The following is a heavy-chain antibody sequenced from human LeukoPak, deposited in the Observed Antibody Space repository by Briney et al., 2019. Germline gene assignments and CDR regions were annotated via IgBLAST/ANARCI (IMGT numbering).Heavy chain of an antibody. D-gene: IGHD5-12*01. CDR3: ARDHSGYDYWFDY. CDR1: GFAFSNYA. CDR2: ISFDGSTK. Sequence: GGSLRLSCAVSGFAFSNYATHWVRRAPHKGLEWVAGISFDGSTKSYADSVKGRFTISRDNSKSTPSLHMASLTVEDTAMYYCARDHSGYDYWFDYWGQGTPVTV. J-gene: IGHJ4*02. V-gene: IGHV3-30-3*01.